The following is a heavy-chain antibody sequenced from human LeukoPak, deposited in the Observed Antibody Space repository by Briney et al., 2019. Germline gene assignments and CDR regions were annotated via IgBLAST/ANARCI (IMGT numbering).Heavy chain of an antibody. CDR2: IYYSGST. CDR1: GGSISSSSYY. J-gene: IGHJ6*02. D-gene: IGHD1-1*01. CDR3: ARGQLEVDYYGMDV. V-gene: IGHV4-39*07. Sequence: PSETLSLTCTVSGGSISSSSYYWGWIRQPPGKGLEWIGSIYYSGSTYYNPSLKSRVTISVDTSKNQFSLKLSSVTAADTAVYYCARGQLEVDYYGMDVWGQGTTVTVSS.